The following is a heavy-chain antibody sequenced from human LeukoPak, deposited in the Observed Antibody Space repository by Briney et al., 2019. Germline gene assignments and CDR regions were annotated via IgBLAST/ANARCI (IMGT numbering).Heavy chain of an antibody. CDR2: FDPEDGET. D-gene: IGHD3-3*01. J-gene: IGHJ4*02. Sequence: ASVKVSCKVSGYTLTELSMHWVRQAPGKGLEWMGGFDPEDGETIYAQKFQGSVTMTEDTSTDTAYMELSSLRSEDTAVYYCATARSEAAYYDFWSGYRPRYFDYWGQGTLVTVSS. CDR1: GYTLTELS. V-gene: IGHV1-24*01. CDR3: ATARSEAAYYDFWSGYRPRYFDY.